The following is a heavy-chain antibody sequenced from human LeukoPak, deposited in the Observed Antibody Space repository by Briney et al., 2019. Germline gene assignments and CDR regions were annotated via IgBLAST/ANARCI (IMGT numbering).Heavy chain of an antibody. Sequence: GGSLRLSCAASGFTFSSYSMNWVRQAPGKGLEWVSSISSSSSYIYYADSVKGRFTISRDNAKNSLYLQMNSLRAEDTAVYYCARGDLPEYTYGYFDCWGQGTLVTVSS. V-gene: IGHV3-21*01. D-gene: IGHD5-18*01. J-gene: IGHJ4*02. CDR2: ISSSSSYI. CDR1: GFTFSSYS. CDR3: ARGDLPEYTYGYFDC.